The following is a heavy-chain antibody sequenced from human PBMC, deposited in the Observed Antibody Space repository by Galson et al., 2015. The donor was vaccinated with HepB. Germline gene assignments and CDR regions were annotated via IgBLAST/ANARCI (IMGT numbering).Heavy chain of an antibody. CDR2: ISAYNGNT. V-gene: IGHV1-18*01. CDR1: GYTFTSYG. J-gene: IGHJ4*02. D-gene: IGHD3-22*01. CDR3: ARDVREYYDSSGYSTPHDY. Sequence: SCKASGYTFTSYGISWVRQAPGQGLEWMGWISAYNGNTNYAQKLQGRVTMTTDTSTSTAYMELRSLRSDDTAVYYCARDVREYYDSSGYSTPHDYWGQGTLVTVSS.